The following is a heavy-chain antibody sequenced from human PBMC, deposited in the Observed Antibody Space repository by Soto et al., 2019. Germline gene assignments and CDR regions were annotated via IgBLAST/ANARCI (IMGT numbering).Heavy chain of an antibody. CDR1: GYTFTSYG. CDR2: INANSGNT. J-gene: IGHJ3*02. Sequence: ASVKVSCKASGYTFTSYGISWVRQAPGQGLEWMGWINANSGNTDYAQKLQGRVTMTRNTSTSTAYMELRSLRSEDTAVYYCARSYYISGAFDIWGQGTMVTVSS. V-gene: IGHV1-18*01. D-gene: IGHD3-10*01. CDR3: ARSYYISGAFDI.